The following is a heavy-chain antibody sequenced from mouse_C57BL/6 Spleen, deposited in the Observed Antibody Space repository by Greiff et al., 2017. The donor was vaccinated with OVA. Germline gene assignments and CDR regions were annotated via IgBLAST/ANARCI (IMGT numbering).Heavy chain of an antibody. CDR2: ISYDGSN. CDR1: GYSITSGYY. V-gene: IGHV3-6*01. CDR3: ARGGDYPYAMDY. J-gene: IGHJ4*01. Sequence: EVKLMESGPGLVKPSQSLSLTCSVTGYSITSGYYWNWIRQFPGNKLEWMGYISYDGSNNYNPSLKNRISITRDTSKNQFFLKLNSVTTEDTATYYCARGGDYPYAMDYWGQGTSVTVSS. D-gene: IGHD2-4*01.